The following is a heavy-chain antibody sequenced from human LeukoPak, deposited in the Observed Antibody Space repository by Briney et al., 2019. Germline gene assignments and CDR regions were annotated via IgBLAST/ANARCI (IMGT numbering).Heavy chain of an antibody. Sequence: SETLSLTCTVSGGSLSSYYWSWIRQPPGKGLEWIGYIYYSGSTNYNPSLKSRVTISVDTSKNQFSLKLSSVTAADTAVYYCARSSNYYDSSGSGYWGQGTLVTVSS. CDR2: IYYSGST. CDR3: ARSSNYYDSSGSGY. J-gene: IGHJ4*02. CDR1: GGSLSSYY. D-gene: IGHD3-22*01. V-gene: IGHV4-59*01.